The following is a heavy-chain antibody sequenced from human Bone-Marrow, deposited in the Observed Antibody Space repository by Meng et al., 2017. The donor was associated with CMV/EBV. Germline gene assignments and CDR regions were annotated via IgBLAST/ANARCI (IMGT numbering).Heavy chain of an antibody. Sequence: SFSGDYWSWIRQPPGKGLEWIGEINHSGSTNYNPSLKSRVTISVDTSKNQFSLKLSSVTAADTAVYYCASSYSYYYDSSGYYSGSDYWGQGTLVTVSS. J-gene: IGHJ4*02. CDR3: ASSYSYYYDSSGYYSGSDY. CDR1: SFSGDY. V-gene: IGHV4-34*01. CDR2: INHSGST. D-gene: IGHD3-22*01.